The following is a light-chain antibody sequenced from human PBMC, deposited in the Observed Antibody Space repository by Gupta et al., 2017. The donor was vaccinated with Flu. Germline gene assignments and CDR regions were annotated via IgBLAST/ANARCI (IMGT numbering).Light chain of an antibody. Sequence: EIVMSQSPATLSVSPGERATLACRASQSVSSNLVWYQQKPGQAPRLLISGASTSATGIPARFSGSGSGTXFTLTIXSLQSEDFAVYYCLQCDNWPPTFGXGTKLEIK. CDR3: LQCDNWPPT. CDR2: GAS. V-gene: IGKV3D-15*01. CDR1: QSVSSN. J-gene: IGKJ2*01.